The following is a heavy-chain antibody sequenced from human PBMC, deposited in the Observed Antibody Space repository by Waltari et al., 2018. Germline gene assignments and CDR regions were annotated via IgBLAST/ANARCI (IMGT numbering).Heavy chain of an antibody. CDR2: IYSGGST. Sequence: VQLVESGGGLIQPGGSLRLSCAASGFTVSSNYMSWVRQAPGKGLEWGSVIYSGGSTYYADAVKGQFPISRDNSKNTLYLQMNSLRAEDTAVYCCAREETYYFDYWGQVTLVTVSS. CDR3: AREETYYFDY. J-gene: IGHJ4*02. V-gene: IGHV3-53*01. CDR1: GFTVSSNY.